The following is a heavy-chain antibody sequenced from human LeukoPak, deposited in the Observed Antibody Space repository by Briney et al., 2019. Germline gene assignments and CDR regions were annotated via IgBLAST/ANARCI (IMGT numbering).Heavy chain of an antibody. V-gene: IGHV6-1*01. CDR2: TYYRSKWYN. CDR3: ARATMVRGVSPYYFDY. J-gene: IGHJ4*02. D-gene: IGHD3-10*01. CDR1: GDSVSSNSAA. Sequence: SQTLSLTCAISGDSVSSNSAAWNWIRQSPSRGLEWLGRTYYRSKWYNDYAVSVKSRITINPDTSKNQFSLQLNSVTPEDTAVYYCARATMVRGVSPYYFDYWGQGTLVTVSS.